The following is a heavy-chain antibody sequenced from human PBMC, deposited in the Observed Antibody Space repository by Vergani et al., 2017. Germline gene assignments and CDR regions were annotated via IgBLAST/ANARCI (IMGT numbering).Heavy chain of an antibody. V-gene: IGHV4-59*11. CDR1: FDPIRNLY. CDR2: IHYSENT. J-gene: IGHJ5*02. D-gene: IGHD3-10*01. CDR3: GRVADFYGLGSRLLDL. Sequence: QVQLQEAGPGLVKSSETPSLNRSVSFDPIRNLYCNWIRQPPGKGLEWRGSIHYSENTNYNPSLKTRVTVSVDTSNNQFSLKLNSVTAADTAVYYCGRVADFYGLGSRLLDLWGQGILVTVSS.